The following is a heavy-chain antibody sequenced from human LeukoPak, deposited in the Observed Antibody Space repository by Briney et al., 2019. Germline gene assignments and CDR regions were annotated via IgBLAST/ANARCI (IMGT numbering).Heavy chain of an antibody. Sequence: ASVKVSCKASGYTFTGYYMHWVRQATGQGLEWMGWMNPNSGNTGYAQKFQGRVTITRNTSISTAYMELSSLRSEDTAVYYCARQYDFWRDAFDIWGQGTMVTVSS. V-gene: IGHV1-8*03. D-gene: IGHD3-3*01. CDR2: MNPNSGNT. J-gene: IGHJ3*02. CDR1: GYTFTGYY. CDR3: ARQYDFWRDAFDI.